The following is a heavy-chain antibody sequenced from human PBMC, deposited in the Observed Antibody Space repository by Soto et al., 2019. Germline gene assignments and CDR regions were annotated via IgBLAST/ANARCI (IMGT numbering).Heavy chain of an antibody. D-gene: IGHD6-13*01. CDR2: ITWNSGDI. CDR1: GFTFDDHA. V-gene: IGHV3-9*01. CDR3: AKDHTRYGYSASWGPDF. Sequence: GGSLRLSCAASGFTFDDHAMHWVRQVPGKGLEWVSGITWNSGDIVYVDSVRGRFTISRDNAKNSLYLQMNSLRAEDTAMYYCAKDHTRYGYSASWGPDFWGQGTLVTVSS. J-gene: IGHJ4*02.